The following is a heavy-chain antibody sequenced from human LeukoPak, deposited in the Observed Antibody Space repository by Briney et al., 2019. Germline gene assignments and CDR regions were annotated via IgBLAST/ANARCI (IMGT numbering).Heavy chain of an antibody. CDR1: ECTLTGYY. CDR3: ASGYRFGN. D-gene: IGHD5-18*01. CDR2: INPNSGAT. J-gene: IGHJ4*02. V-gene: IGHV1-2*02. Sequence: ASVKVSCKASECTLTGYYMHWVRQAPGQGLEWMGWINPNSGATDYAQNFQGRVTLTRDTSISTAYMELSRLRSDDTAVYYCASGYRFGNWGQGTLVTVSS.